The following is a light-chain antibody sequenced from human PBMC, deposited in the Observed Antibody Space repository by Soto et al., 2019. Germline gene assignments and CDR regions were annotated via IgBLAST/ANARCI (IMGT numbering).Light chain of an antibody. CDR1: QSLSGW. CDR3: LQYNSLYT. V-gene: IGKV1-5*03. CDR2: KTS. Sequence: DIQMTQSPSTLSASVGDRVTITCRASQSLSGWLVWYQQKPGKAPKLLIYKTSTLESGVPSRFSGSGSGTQFTLTITSLQPDDFATYYCLQYNSLYTFGQGTKVDIK. J-gene: IGKJ2*01.